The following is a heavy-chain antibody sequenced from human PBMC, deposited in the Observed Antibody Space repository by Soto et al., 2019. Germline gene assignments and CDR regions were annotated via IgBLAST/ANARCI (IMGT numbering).Heavy chain of an antibody. Sequence: PSETLSLTCTVSGGSISSYYWNWIRQSPGKGLEWIGYIYYSGSTNYNPSLKSRVTISEDTSKNQFSLKLTSVTAADTAVYYCARLYSGWTFDYWGQGTLVTAPS. V-gene: IGHV4-59*01. CDR1: GGSISSYY. CDR2: IYYSGST. J-gene: IGHJ4*02. D-gene: IGHD6-19*01. CDR3: ARLYSGWTFDY.